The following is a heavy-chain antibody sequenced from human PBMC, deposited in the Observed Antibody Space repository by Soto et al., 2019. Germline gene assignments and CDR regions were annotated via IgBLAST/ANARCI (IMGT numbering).Heavy chain of an antibody. V-gene: IGHV4-31*03. CDR3: ARDRGTYGSGSYYGDGMDV. J-gene: IGHJ6*02. D-gene: IGHD3-10*01. CDR1: GGSISSGGYY. Sequence: QVQLQESGPGLVKPSQTLSLTCTVSGGSISSGGYYWSWIRQHPGKGLEWIGYIYYSGSTYYNPSLQSRVTISVDTSKNHFSLKLSSVTAADTAVYYCARDRGTYGSGSYYGDGMDVWGQGTTVTVSS. CDR2: IYYSGST.